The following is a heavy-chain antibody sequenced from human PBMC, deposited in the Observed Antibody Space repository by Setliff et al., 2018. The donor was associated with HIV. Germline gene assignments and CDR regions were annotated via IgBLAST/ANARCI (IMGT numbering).Heavy chain of an antibody. Sequence: PSETLSLTCTVSSDSITRGSYYWSWIRQPAGKGLEWIGHIYTSGKTHYSPSLKSRITISADTSKNQLSLNLSSVTAADTAVYYCARAAYSGTYLWEPATDLWGRGTLVTVSS. CDR2: IYTSGKT. CDR3: ARAAYSGTYLWEPATDL. V-gene: IGHV4-61*09. CDR1: SDSITRGSYY. J-gene: IGHJ2*01. D-gene: IGHD1-26*01.